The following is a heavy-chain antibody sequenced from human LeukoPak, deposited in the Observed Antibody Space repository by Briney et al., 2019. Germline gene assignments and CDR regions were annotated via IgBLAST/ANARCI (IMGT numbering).Heavy chain of an antibody. D-gene: IGHD3-3*01. Sequence: GGSLRLSCAASGFTFSSYAMHWVRQAPGKGLEWVAVISYDGSNKYYADSVKGRFTISRDNSKNTLYLQMNSLRAEDTAVYYCARDFLFGVVIIGYFDYWGQGTLVTVSS. J-gene: IGHJ4*02. V-gene: IGHV3-30-3*01. CDR1: GFTFSSYA. CDR3: ARDFLFGVVIIGYFDY. CDR2: ISYDGSNK.